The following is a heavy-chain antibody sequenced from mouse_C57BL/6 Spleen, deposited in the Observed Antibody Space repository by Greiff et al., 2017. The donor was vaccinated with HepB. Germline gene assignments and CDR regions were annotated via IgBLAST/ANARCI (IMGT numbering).Heavy chain of an antibody. D-gene: IGHD1-1*01. CDR1: GYTFTDYN. V-gene: IGHV1-18*01. CDR2: INPNNGGT. Sequence: EVQLQQSGPELVKPGASVKIPCKASGYTFTDYNMDWVKQSHGKSLEWIGDINPNNGGTIYNQKFKGKATLTVDKSSSTAYIELRSLTSEDTAVYDCARGITTVVENWYFDVWGTGTTVTVSS. CDR3: ARGITTVVENWYFDV. J-gene: IGHJ1*03.